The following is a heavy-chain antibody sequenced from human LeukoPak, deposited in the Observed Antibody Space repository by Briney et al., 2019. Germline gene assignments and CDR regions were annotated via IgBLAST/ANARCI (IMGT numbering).Heavy chain of an antibody. CDR1: GFIFSNYG. D-gene: IGHD6-13*01. Sequence: GGSLRLSCAASGFIFSNYGMHWVRQAPGKRLEWVAVIWNDGSETFHADSVKGRFRIARDNSKNTLYLQINSLRAEDTAVYFCARDMGRAWYGPPDYWGQGTLVTVSS. J-gene: IGHJ4*02. V-gene: IGHV3-33*01. CDR3: ARDMGRAWYGPPDY. CDR2: IWNDGSET.